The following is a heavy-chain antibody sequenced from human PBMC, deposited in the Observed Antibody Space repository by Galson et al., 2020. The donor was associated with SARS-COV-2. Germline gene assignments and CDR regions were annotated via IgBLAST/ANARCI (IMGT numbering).Heavy chain of an antibody. CDR3: ARTSSLNYDFLSGFITAIGIYRMDV. CDR1: GYTFTSYY. CDR2: INPSGGST. J-gene: IGHJ6*02. V-gene: IGHV1-46*01. Sequence: ASVKVSCKASGYTFTSYYMHWVRQAPGQGLEWMGIINPSGGSTSYAQKFQGRVTMTRDTSTSTVYMELSSLRSEDTAVYYCARTSSLNYDFLSGFITAIGIYRMDVWGQGTTVTVSS. D-gene: IGHD3-3*01.